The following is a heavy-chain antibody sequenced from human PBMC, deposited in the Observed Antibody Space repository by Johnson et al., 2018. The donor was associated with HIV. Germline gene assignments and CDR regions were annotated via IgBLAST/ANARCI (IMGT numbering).Heavy chain of an antibody. CDR1: GFTFSGSA. J-gene: IGHJ3*02. V-gene: IGHV3-73*02. Sequence: VQLVESGGGLVQPGGSLALSCAASGFTFSGSAMHWVRQASGKGLEWVGRIRGRANTYATAYAASLKGSFTISRDDSTNTAYLQMNSLTPEDTAVYYCATELLRTEHDAFDIWGQGTMVTVSS. D-gene: IGHD3-10*01. CDR2: IRGRANTYAT. CDR3: ATELLRTEHDAFDI.